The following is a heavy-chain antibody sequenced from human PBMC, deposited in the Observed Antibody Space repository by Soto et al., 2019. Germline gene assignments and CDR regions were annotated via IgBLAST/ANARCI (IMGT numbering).Heavy chain of an antibody. CDR3: ARDRLGATGDY. V-gene: IGHV1-18*04. J-gene: IGHJ4*02. CDR1: GYTFTDFY. Sequence: GASVKVSCKASGYTFTDFYIHWVRQAPGQGLEWMGWISAYNANTNYAQKLQGRVTMTTDTSTSTSYMELRSLRSDDTAVYFCARDRLGATGDYWGQGTLVTVSS. CDR2: ISAYNANT. D-gene: IGHD1-26*01.